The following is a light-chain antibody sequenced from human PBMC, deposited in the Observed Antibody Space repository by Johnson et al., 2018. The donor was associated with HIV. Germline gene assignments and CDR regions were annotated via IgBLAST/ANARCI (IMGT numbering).Light chain of an antibody. J-gene: IGLJ1*01. Sequence: QSVLTQPPSVSAAPGQKVTISCSGSSSNIGNNYVSWYQQLPGTAPKLLIYENNKRPSGIPDRFSGSKSGTSATLGITGLQTGDEADDYCGTWDDSLSALFGTRTKVSVL. V-gene: IGLV1-51*02. CDR3: GTWDDSLSAL. CDR1: SSNIGNNY. CDR2: ENN.